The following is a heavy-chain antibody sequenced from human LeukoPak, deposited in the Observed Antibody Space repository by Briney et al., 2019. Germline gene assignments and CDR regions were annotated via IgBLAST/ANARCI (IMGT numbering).Heavy chain of an antibody. CDR3: ARDFEGSSWFSYFDY. CDR2: ISSSSSYI. D-gene: IGHD6-13*01. CDR1: GFTFSSYS. Sequence: GGSLRLSCAASGFTFSSYSMNWVRQAPGKGLEWVSSISSSSSYIYYADSVKGRFTISRDNAKNSLYLQMNSLRAEDTAVYYCARDFEGSSWFSYFDYWGQGTLVTVSS. J-gene: IGHJ4*02. V-gene: IGHV3-21*01.